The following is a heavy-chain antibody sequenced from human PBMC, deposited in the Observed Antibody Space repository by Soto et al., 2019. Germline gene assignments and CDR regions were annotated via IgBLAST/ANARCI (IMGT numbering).Heavy chain of an antibody. Sequence: PSETLSLTCAVSCGSISSSNWWSWVRQPPGKGLEWIGEIYHSGSTNYNPSLKSRVTISVDKSKNQFSLKLSSVTAADTAVYYCARMTMVRGLHGGRDVWGQGSTGTVS. CDR3: ARMTMVRGLHGGRDV. CDR1: CGSISSSNW. J-gene: IGHJ6*02. D-gene: IGHD3-10*01. CDR2: IYHSGST. V-gene: IGHV4-4*02.